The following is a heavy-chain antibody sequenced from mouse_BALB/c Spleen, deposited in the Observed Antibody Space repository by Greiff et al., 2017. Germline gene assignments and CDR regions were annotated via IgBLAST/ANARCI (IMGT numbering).Heavy chain of an antibody. Sequence: EVMLVESGGGLVKPGGSLKLSCAASGFTFSSYTMSWVRQTPEKRLEWVATISSGGSYTYYPDSVKGRFTISRDNAKNTLYLQMSSLKSEDTAMYYCTRDGNLLYAMDYWGQGTSVTVSS. V-gene: IGHV5-6-4*01. CDR3: TRDGNLLYAMDY. D-gene: IGHD2-1*01. CDR1: GFTFSSYT. CDR2: ISSGGSYT. J-gene: IGHJ4*01.